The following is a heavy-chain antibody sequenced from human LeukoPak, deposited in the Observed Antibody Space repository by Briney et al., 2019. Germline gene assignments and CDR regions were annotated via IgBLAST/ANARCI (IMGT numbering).Heavy chain of an antibody. CDR2: IYYSGST. Sequence: GSLRLSCAASGFTFSSYSMNWIRQPPGKGLEWIGSIYYSGSTYYNPSLKSRVTISVDTSKNQFSLKLSSVTAADTAVYYCARVFDSGSQAYFYYMDVWGKGTTVTIFS. J-gene: IGHJ6*03. CDR3: ARVFDSGSQAYFYYMDV. V-gene: IGHV4-39*07. CDR1: GFTFSSYS. D-gene: IGHD3-10*01.